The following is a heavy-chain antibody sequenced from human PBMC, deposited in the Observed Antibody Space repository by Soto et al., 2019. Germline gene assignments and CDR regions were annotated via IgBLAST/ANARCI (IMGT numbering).Heavy chain of an antibody. CDR2: ISGSGGST. Sequence: PGGSLRLSCAASGFTFSSYAMSWVRQAPGKGLEWVSAISGSGGSTYYADSVKGRFTISRDNSKNTLYLQMNSLRAEDTAVYYFAKEPKRITMVRGVIPYYFDPWGQGTLVTVSS. J-gene: IGHJ4*02. D-gene: IGHD3-10*01. CDR1: GFTFSSYA. V-gene: IGHV3-23*01. CDR3: AKEPKRITMVRGVIPYYFDP.